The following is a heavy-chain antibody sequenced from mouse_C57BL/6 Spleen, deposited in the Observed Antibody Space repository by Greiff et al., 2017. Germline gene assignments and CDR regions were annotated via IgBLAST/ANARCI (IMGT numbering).Heavy chain of an antibody. CDR1: GFSFNTYA. V-gene: IGHV10-1*01. J-gene: IGHJ1*03. CDR3: VGQPNCYGSSYGYFDV. D-gene: IGHD1-1*01. CDR2: IRSKSNNYAT. Sequence: DVQLVESGGGLVQPKGSLKLSCAASGFSFNTYAMNWVRQAPGKGLEWVARIRSKSNNYATYYADSVKDRFTISRDDSESMLYLQMNYLKTEDTAMYYGVGQPNCYGSSYGYFDVWGTGTTVTVSS.